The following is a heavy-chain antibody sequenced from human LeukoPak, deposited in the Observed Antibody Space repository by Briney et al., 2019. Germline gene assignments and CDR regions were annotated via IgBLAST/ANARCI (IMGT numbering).Heavy chain of an antibody. D-gene: IGHD2-2*01. CDR1: GYTFTIYG. CDR3: ARVVTPRYCTTTSCYWKGWFDP. V-gene: IGHV1-69*13. Sequence: GASVKVSSKASGYTFTIYGISWVRQAPGQGLEWMGETIPIFGIANYAQKFQGRVTVTADESTSTAYMELSSLRSEDTAVYYCARVVTPRYCTTTSCYWKGWFDPWGQGTLVTVSS. CDR2: TIPIFGIA. J-gene: IGHJ5*02.